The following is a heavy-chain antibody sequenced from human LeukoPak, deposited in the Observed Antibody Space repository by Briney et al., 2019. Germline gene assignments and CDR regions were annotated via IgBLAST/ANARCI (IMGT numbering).Heavy chain of an antibody. V-gene: IGHV4-61*02. J-gene: IGHJ4*02. CDR2: IYTSGST. CDR3: ARYSYYYDSSGYPAPV. CDR1: GGSISSGSYY. Sequence: PSETLSLTCTVSGGSISSGSYYWSWIRQPAGKGLEWIGRIYTSGSTNYNPSLKSRVTISVDTSKNQFSLKLSSVTAADTAVYYCARYSYYYDSSGYPAPVWGQGTLVTVSS. D-gene: IGHD3-22*01.